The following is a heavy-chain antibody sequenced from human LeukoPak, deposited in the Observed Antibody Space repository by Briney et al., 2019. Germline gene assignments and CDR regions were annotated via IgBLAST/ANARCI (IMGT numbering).Heavy chain of an antibody. J-gene: IGHJ5*02. CDR2: INPSGGST. D-gene: IGHD3-10*01. V-gene: IGHV1-46*01. CDR3: ARDSPDGYYYGSGNWFDP. CDR1: GYTFTSYY. Sequence: ASVKVSCKASGYTFTSYYMHRVRQAPGQGLEWMGIINPSGGSTSYAQKFQGRVTMTRDMSTSTVYMELSRLRSDDTAVYYCARDSPDGYYYGSGNWFDPWGQGTLVTVSS.